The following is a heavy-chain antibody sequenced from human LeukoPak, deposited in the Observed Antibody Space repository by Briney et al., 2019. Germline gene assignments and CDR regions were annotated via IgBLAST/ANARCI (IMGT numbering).Heavy chain of an antibody. V-gene: IGHV3-30*02. CDR3: AKDGVPSRWFGRNYFDY. Sequence: GGSLRPSCAASGFTFSSYGTHWVRQAPGKGLEWVAFIRYDGSKKYYADSVKGRFTISRDNSKNTLSLQMNSLRAEDTAVYYCAKDGVPSRWFGRNYFDYWGQGTLVTVSS. J-gene: IGHJ4*02. CDR1: GFTFSSYG. CDR2: IRYDGSKK. D-gene: IGHD3-10*01.